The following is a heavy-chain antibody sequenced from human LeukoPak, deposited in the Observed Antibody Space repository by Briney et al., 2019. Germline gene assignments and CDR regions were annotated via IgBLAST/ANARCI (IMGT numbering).Heavy chain of an antibody. CDR1: GGSISSYY. CDR2: IYYSGST. Sequence: SETLSLTCTVSGGSISSYYWSWIRQPPGKGLEWIGYIYYSGSTNYNPSPKSRVTISVDTSKNQFSLKLSSVTAADTAVYYCARNYYDSSGLDAFDIWGQGTMVTVSS. CDR3: ARNYYDSSGLDAFDI. D-gene: IGHD3-22*01. J-gene: IGHJ3*02. V-gene: IGHV4-59*01.